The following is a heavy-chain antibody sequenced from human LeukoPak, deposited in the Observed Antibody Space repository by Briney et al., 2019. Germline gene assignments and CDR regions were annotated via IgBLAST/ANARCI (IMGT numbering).Heavy chain of an antibody. D-gene: IGHD3-10*01. V-gene: IGHV3-23*01. Sequence: GGSLRLSCAASGFTFDDYAMHWVRQAPGKGLEWVSAISGSGGSTYYADSVKGRFTISRDNSKNTLYLQMNSLRAEDTAVYYCAKGSGLLWFGELFRQYYFDYWGQGTLVTVSS. CDR3: AKGSGLLWFGELFRQYYFDY. CDR2: ISGSGGST. CDR1: GFTFDDYA. J-gene: IGHJ4*02.